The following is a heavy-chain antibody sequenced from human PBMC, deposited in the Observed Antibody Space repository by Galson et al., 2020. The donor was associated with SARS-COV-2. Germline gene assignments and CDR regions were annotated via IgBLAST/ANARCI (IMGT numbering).Heavy chain of an antibody. V-gene: IGHV3-64*01. J-gene: IGHJ4*02. CDR1: GFTFSSYA. CDR2: ISSNGGST. CDR3: ARDNVGHLGELSFIDY. Sequence: GGSLRLSCAASGFTFSSYAMHWVRQAPGKGLEYVSAISSNGGSTYYANSVKGRFTISRDNSKNTLYLQMGSLRAEDMAVYYCARDNVGHLGELSFIDYWGQGTLVTVSS. D-gene: IGHD3-16*02.